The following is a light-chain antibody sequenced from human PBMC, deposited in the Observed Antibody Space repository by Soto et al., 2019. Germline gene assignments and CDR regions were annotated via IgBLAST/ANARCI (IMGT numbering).Light chain of an antibody. CDR1: QTLPHSPNNKNY. V-gene: IGKV4-1*01. Sequence: DIVMTQSPDSLAVSLGERATINCKSSQTLPHSPNNKNYLTWYQQKPGQPPRLLIYWASDREPGVPDRFSGSESGTDFTLTISSLQAEDVAVYYCQQYYSLPYTFGQGTKLELK. CDR2: WAS. J-gene: IGKJ2*01. CDR3: QQYYSLPYT.